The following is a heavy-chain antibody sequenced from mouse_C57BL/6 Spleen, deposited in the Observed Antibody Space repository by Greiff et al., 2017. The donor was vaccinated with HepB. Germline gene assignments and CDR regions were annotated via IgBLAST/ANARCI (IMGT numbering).Heavy chain of an antibody. V-gene: IGHV5-9*01. CDR1: GFTFSSYT. CDR2: ISGGGGNT. D-gene: IGHD3-1*01. Sequence: EVMLVESGGGLVKPGGSLKLSCAASGFTFSSYTMSWVRQTPEKRLEWVATISGGGGNTYYPDSVKGRFTISRDKAKNTPYLQMSSLRSEDTALYYCARLQHTYFDYWGQGTTLTVSS. CDR3: ARLQHTYFDY. J-gene: IGHJ2*01.